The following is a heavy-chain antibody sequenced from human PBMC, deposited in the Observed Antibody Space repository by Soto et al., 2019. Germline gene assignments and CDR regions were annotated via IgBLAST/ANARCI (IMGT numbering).Heavy chain of an antibody. CDR3: ARDRAVGFFDY. CDR2: IYFRGST. J-gene: IGHJ4*02. V-gene: IGHV4-59*12. CDR1: GGSISSYY. D-gene: IGHD1-26*01. Sequence: SETLSLTCTVSGGSISSYYWIWIRQPPGKGLEWIGYIYFRGSTKYNPSLKGRVTISGDTSKNQVSLKLSSVTAADTAVYYCARDRAVGFFDYWAQGIQVTVSS.